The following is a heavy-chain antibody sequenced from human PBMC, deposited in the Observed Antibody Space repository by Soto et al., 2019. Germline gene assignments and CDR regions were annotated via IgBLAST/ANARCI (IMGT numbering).Heavy chain of an antibody. D-gene: IGHD3-10*01. CDR1: GGTFSSYA. V-gene: IGHV1-18*01. J-gene: IGHJ4*02. CDR3: ARVDPRGVAVVRDY. CDR2: ISGFNGQT. Sequence: ASVKVSCKASGGTFSSYAISWARQAPGQGLEWMGWISGFNGQTNYALKFQGRVTLTTDTSTSTAYMELRSLRSDDTAVYFCARVDPRGVAVVRDYWGQGTLVTVSS.